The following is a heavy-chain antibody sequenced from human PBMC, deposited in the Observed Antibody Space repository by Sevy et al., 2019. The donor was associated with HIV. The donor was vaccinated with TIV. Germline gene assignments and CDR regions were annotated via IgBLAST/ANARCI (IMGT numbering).Heavy chain of an antibody. CDR1: GGSISSYY. J-gene: IGHJ4*02. CDR2: IYTSGST. CDR3: ARNGPVTTFFDY. V-gene: IGHV4-4*07. D-gene: IGHD4-17*01. Sequence: SETLSLTCTVSGGSISSYYWSWIRQPAGKGLEWIGRIYTSGSTNYNPSLKSRVTMSVDKSKNQFSLKLSSVTAADTAVYYCARNGPVTTFFDYWGQGTLVTVSS.